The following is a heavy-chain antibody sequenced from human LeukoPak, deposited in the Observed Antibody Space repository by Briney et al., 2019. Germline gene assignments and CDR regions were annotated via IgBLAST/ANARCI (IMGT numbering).Heavy chain of an antibody. J-gene: IGHJ4*02. Sequence: PSETLSLTCTVSGGSISRYYWSWIRQPPGKGLEWIGYISYSGSTNYNPSLKSRVTISVDTSKNQFSLKLDSVTAADTAVYYCARYIWGSYPTFEDYWGQGSLVTVSS. D-gene: IGHD3-16*02. V-gene: IGHV4-59*01. CDR1: GGSISRYY. CDR3: ARYIWGSYPTFEDY. CDR2: ISYSGST.